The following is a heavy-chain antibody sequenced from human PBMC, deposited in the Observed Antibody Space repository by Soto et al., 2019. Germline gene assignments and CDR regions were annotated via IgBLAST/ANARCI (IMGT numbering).Heavy chain of an antibody. J-gene: IGHJ4*02. Sequence: EVQLVESGGGLVQPGGSLRLSCAASGFTVSTKYMSWVRQAPGNGLEWVTVIYSGGSTFSADSVRGRFTISRDNSKNTVNLQMNSLRAEDTAVYYCARDPWAADYWGQGTLVTVSS. CDR2: IYSGGST. CDR3: ARDPWAADY. CDR1: GFTVSTKY. V-gene: IGHV3-66*01. D-gene: IGHD3-16*01.